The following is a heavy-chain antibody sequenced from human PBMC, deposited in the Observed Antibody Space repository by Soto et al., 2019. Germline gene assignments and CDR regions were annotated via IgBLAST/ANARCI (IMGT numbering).Heavy chain of an antibody. CDR2: ISGSGGST. CDR3: AKDRGSGDIVVVPAAPVNY. J-gene: IGHJ4*02. V-gene: IGHV3-23*01. Sequence: GGSMRLSRAASGLTFSSYAMSGVRQAPGKGLEWVSAISGSGGSTYYADSVKGRFTISRDNSKNTLYLQMNSLRAEDTAVYYCAKDRGSGDIVVVPAAPVNYWGQGTLVTVSS. D-gene: IGHD2-2*01. CDR1: GLTFSSYA.